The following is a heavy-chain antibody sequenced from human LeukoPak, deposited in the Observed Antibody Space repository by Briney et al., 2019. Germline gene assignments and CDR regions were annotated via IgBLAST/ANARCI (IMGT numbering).Heavy chain of an antibody. CDR1: GFTFSTYN. CDR3: ARAYYDILTGYYYMDV. CDR2: ISGSSSYI. V-gene: IGHV3-21*01. Sequence: GGSLRLSCAASGFTFSTYNMNWVRQAPGKGLEWVSSISGSSSYIYYADSVKGRFSISRDNAKNSLYLQMNSLRAEDTAVYYCARAYYDILTGYYYMDVWGKGTTVTISS. J-gene: IGHJ6*03. D-gene: IGHD3-9*01.